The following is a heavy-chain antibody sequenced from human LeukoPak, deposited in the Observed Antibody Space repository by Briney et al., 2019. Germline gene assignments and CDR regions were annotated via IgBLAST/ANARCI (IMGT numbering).Heavy chain of an antibody. CDR2: IISNGEST. V-gene: IGHV3-64*03. J-gene: IGHJ4*02. D-gene: IGHD6-13*01. CDR1: GFTFSGYA. Sequence: PGGSLRPSCLVSGFTFSGYAMHWVRQAPGKGLEYVSAIISNGESTYYSDSVKDRFTISRDNSKNTLYLQMSSLRPEDTAVYYCVKSASTWYLFDYWGQGTLVTVSS. CDR3: VKSASTWYLFDY.